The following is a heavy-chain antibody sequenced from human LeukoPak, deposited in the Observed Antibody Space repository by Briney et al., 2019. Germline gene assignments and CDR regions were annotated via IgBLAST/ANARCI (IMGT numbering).Heavy chain of an antibody. CDR3: ARALSSGWYLLDV. CDR1: GFTFRDYY. D-gene: IGHD6-19*01. J-gene: IGHJ6*02. Sequence: PGGSLRLSCAASGFTFRDYYMTWVRQAPGKGLEWVSYISSSGSYTNNADSVKGRFTISRDNAKNSLHLQMNSLRAEDTAVYYCARALSSGWYLLDVWGQGTTVTVSS. CDR2: ISSSGSYT. V-gene: IGHV3-11*05.